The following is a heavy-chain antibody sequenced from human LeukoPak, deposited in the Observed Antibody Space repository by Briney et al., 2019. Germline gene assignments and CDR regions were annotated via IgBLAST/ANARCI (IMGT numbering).Heavy chain of an antibody. D-gene: IGHD3-10*01. J-gene: IGHJ4*02. V-gene: IGHV3-21*01. CDR1: GFTFSDYG. CDR3: ARSGVVAVLFPTDFDY. CDR2: ISSSSTSI. Sequence: PGGSLRLPCAASGFTFSDYGMNWVRQAPGKGLEWVSFISSSSTSIYYADSVKGRFTISRDNAGSSLFLRMNSLRDEDTAVYYCARSGVVAVLFPTDFDYWGQGALVTVSS.